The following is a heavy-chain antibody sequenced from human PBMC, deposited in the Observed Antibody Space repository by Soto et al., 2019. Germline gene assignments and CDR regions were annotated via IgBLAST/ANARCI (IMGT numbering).Heavy chain of an antibody. CDR2: IIPIFGTA. D-gene: IGHD3-22*01. Sequence: SVKVSCKASGGTFSSYAISWVRQAPGQGLEWMGGIIPIFGTANYAQKFQGRVTITADESTSTAYMELSSLRSEDTAVYYCARGGDSSGDEAAFDIWGQGTMVTVSS. CDR1: GGTFSSYA. V-gene: IGHV1-69*13. CDR3: ARGGDSSGDEAAFDI. J-gene: IGHJ3*02.